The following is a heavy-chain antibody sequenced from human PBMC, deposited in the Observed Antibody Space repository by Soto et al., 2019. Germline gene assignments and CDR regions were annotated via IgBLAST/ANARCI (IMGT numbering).Heavy chain of an antibody. D-gene: IGHD3-22*01. V-gene: IGHV1-69*13. CDR3: ARSITMIVVVITKGAFDI. CDR2: IIPIFGTA. CDR1: GGTFSSYA. J-gene: IGHJ3*02. Sequence: GASVKVSCKASGGTFSSYAISWVRQAPGQGLEWMGGIIPIFGTANYAQKFQGRVTITADESTSTAYMELSSLRSEDTAVYYCARSITMIVVVITKGAFDIWGQGTMVTVSS.